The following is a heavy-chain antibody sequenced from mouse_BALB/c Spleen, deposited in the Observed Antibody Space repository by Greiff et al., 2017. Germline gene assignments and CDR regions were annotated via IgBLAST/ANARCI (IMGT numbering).Heavy chain of an antibody. CDR3: ARSDYYGDFDY. V-gene: IGHV14-3*02. J-gene: IGHJ2*01. CDR1: GFNIKDTY. CDR2: IDPANGNT. Sequence: EVQVVESGAELVKPGASVKLSCTASGFNIKDTYMHWVKQRPEQGLEWIGRIDPANGNTKYDPKFQGKATITADTSSNTAYLQLSSLTSEDTAVYYCARSDYYGDFDYWGQGTTLTVSS. D-gene: IGHD1-1*01.